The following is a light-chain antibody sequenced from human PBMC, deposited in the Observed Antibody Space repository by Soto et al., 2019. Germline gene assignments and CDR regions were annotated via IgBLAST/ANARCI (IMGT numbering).Light chain of an antibody. Sequence: AIQMTQSPSSLSVSVGDRITITCRASQDIRNDLGWYQQKPGKAPKLLIYGTSNLQSGVPSRFSGSGSGADFTLTISSLQPEDFATYYCLQDYIYPYTFGQGTKLEIK. CDR3: LQDYIYPYT. CDR1: QDIRND. CDR2: GTS. J-gene: IGKJ2*01. V-gene: IGKV1-6*01.